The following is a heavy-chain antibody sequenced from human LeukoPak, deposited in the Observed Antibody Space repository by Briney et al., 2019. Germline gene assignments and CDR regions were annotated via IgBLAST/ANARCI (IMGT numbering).Heavy chain of an antibody. D-gene: IGHD3-10*01. CDR2: ITGRGETT. J-gene: IGHJ4*02. V-gene: IGHV3-23*01. Sequence: GGSLRLSCAASGFNFRGCAMSWVRQGPGEGLEWVAGITGRGETTYYADSVKGRFTISRDNSENTLFLQVNSLRAEDTAVYYCAKDVIRGDITYFESWGQGTLVAVSS. CDR1: GFNFRGCA. CDR3: AKDVIRGDITYFES.